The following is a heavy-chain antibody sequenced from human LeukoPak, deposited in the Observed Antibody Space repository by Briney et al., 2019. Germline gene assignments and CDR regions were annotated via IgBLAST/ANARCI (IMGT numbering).Heavy chain of an antibody. Sequence: PSETLSLTCTVSGGSISSYYWSWIRQPPGKGLEWIGYIYYSGSTNYNPSLKSRVTISVDTSKNQFSLKLSSVTAADTAVYYCARVKGYYDSSGYPMPHYYYYYMDVWGKGTTVTVSS. D-gene: IGHD3-22*01. CDR2: IYYSGST. J-gene: IGHJ6*03. V-gene: IGHV4-59*01. CDR1: GGSISSYY. CDR3: ARVKGYYDSSGYPMPHYYYYYMDV.